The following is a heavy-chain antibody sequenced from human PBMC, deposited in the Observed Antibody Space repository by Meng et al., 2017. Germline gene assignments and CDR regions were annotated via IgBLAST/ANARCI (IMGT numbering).Heavy chain of an antibody. CDR3: ARPSYSGSYIFFDN. J-gene: IGHJ4*02. Sequence: GESLKISCAASGFTFSSYEMNWVRQAPGKGLEWVSYISSSGSTIYYADSVKGRFTISRDNAKNSLYLQMNSLRAEDTAVYYCARPSYSGSYIFFDNWGQGTLVTVSS. D-gene: IGHD1-26*01. CDR1: GFTFSSYE. V-gene: IGHV3-48*03. CDR2: ISSSGSTI.